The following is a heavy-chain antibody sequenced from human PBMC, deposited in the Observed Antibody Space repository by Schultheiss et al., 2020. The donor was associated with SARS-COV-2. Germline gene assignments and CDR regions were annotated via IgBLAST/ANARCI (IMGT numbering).Heavy chain of an antibody. D-gene: IGHD2-2*01. J-gene: IGHJ4*02. CDR2: ISSSSSYI. Sequence: GESLKISCAASGFTFSSYSINWVRQAPGKGLEWVSSISSSSSYIYYADSVKGRFTISRDNAKNSLYLQMNSLRAEDTAVYYCARVSFVDSTMGFDYWGQGTLVTVSS. V-gene: IGHV3-21*01. CDR1: GFTFSSYS. CDR3: ARVSFVDSTMGFDY.